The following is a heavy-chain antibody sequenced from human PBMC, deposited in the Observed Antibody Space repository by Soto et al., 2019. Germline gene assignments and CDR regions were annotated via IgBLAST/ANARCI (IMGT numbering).Heavy chain of an antibody. V-gene: IGHV4-34*01. Sequence: SETLSLTCAVYGGSFSGYYWSWIRQPPGKGLEWIGEINHSGSTNYNPSLKSRVTISVDTSKNQFSLKLSSVTAADTAVYYCAVGSRIADKLNWFDPWGQGTLVT. CDR3: AVGSRIADKLNWFDP. CDR2: INHSGST. CDR1: GGSFSGYY. D-gene: IGHD6-13*01. J-gene: IGHJ5*02.